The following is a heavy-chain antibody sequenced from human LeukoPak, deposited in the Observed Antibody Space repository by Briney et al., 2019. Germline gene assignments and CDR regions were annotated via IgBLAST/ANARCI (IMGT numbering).Heavy chain of an antibody. CDR3: ARDLVYYDSSGDAYFDY. V-gene: IGHV3-30-3*01. D-gene: IGHD3-22*01. J-gene: IGHJ4*02. Sequence: GGSLRLSCAASGFTFSSYAMHWVRQAPGKGLEWVAVISYDGSNKYYADSVKGRFTISRDNAKNSLYLQMNGLRAEDTAVYYCARDLVYYDSSGDAYFDYWGQGTLVTVSS. CDR2: ISYDGSNK. CDR1: GFTFSSYA.